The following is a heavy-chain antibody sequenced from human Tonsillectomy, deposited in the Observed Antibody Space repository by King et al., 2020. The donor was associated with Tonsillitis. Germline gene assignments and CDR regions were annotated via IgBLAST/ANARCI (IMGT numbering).Heavy chain of an antibody. CDR2: IFYSGSP. D-gene: IGHD5-24*01. V-gene: IGHV4-61*03. CDR3: AREKYDGYTYFDY. Sequence: VQLQESGPGLVKPSETLSLTCTVSGGSVSSGNYYWSWIRQPPGEGLEWIGYIFYSGSPNYNPSLKSRVAISIDTSKNHFSLNLSSVTAADTAVYYCAREKYDGYTYFDYWGQGTLVTVSS. J-gene: IGHJ4*02. CDR1: GGSVSSGNYY.